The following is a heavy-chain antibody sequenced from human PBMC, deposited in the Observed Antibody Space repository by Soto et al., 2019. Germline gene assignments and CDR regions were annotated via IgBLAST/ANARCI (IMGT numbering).Heavy chain of an antibody. CDR3: AKELIAAAGTFDY. J-gene: IGHJ4*02. V-gene: IGHV3-9*01. CDR1: GFTFDDYA. D-gene: IGHD6-13*01. CDR2: ISWNSGSI. Sequence: GGSLRLSCAASGFTFDDYAMHWVRQAPGKGLEWVSGISWNSGSIGYADSVKGRFTISRDNAKNSLYLQMNSLRAEDTALYYCAKELIAAAGTFDYWGQGTLVTVSS.